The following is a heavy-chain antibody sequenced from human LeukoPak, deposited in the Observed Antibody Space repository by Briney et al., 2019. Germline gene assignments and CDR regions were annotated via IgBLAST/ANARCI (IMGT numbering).Heavy chain of an antibody. CDR3: ARRNGNYENWFDP. V-gene: IGHV4-39*01. CDR1: GGSISSSSYY. J-gene: IGHJ5*02. Sequence: SETLSLTCTVSGGSISSSSYYWGWIRQPPGKGLEWIGSIYYSGSTYYNPSLKSRVTISVDTSKNQFSLKLSSVTAADTAVYYCARRNGNYENWFDPWGQGTLVTVSS. D-gene: IGHD1-7*01. CDR2: IYYSGST.